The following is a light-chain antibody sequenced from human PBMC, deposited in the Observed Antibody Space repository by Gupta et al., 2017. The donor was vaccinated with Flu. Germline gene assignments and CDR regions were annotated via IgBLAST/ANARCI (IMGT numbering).Light chain of an antibody. CDR1: QCRGDSDGNNV. J-gene: IGKJ1*01. Sequence: VALGKPASISCRTSQCRGDSDGNNVLNWFQQRPGQSPRRLIYMGSHRDSGVPDRFSGSGSGTDFTLKISSVEAEDVGVYCCKQGEHCPWAFGQGTKVEIK. V-gene: IGKV2-30*01. CDR2: MGS. CDR3: KQGEHCPWA.